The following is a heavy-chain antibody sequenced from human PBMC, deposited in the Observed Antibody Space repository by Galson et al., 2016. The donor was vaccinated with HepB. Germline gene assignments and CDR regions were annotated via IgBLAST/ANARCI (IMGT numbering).Heavy chain of an antibody. CDR3: ARDRSNSDY. CDR1: GYTFTNYY. V-gene: IGHV1-18*01. D-gene: IGHD6-6*01. J-gene: IGHJ4*01. Sequence: SVKVSCKVSGYTFTNYYISWVRQAPGQGLEWLGWIHTDNGDTNYAHIVQGRVTMTTDTSTTTAYMELRSLTPDDTAVYYCARDRSNSDYWGQGTLVTVSS. CDR2: IHTDNGDT.